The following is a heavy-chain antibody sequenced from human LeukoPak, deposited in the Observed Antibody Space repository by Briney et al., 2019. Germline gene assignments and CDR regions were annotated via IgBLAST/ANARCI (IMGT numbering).Heavy chain of an antibody. J-gene: IGHJ6*02. CDR1: GLTFNSYW. CDR3: AKEGGIMVRGVIMGYYYGMDV. V-gene: IGHV3-7*01. Sequence: PGGSLRLSCAASGLTFNSYWMSWVRQAPGKGLEWVGNIKKDGSEKYQVDSVKGRFTISRDNAKNTLYLQMNSLRAEDTAVYYCAKEGGIMVRGVIMGYYYGMDVWGQGTTVTVSS. CDR2: IKKDGSEK. D-gene: IGHD3-10*01.